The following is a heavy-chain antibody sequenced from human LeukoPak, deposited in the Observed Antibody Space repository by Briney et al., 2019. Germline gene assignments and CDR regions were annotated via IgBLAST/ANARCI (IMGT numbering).Heavy chain of an antibody. J-gene: IGHJ4*02. CDR2: AYYRSKWFF. CDR3: ARGAVRGGTNFDY. D-gene: IGHD3-10*01. V-gene: IGHV6-1*01. Sequence: SQTLSLTCAISGDSVSGSPAVWNWIRQSPSRGLEWLGRAYYRSKWFFDYALSVKGRITITPDTSKNQFSLQLNSVTVEDTAVYYCARGAVRGGTNFDYWGQGTLVTVSS. CDR1: GDSVSGSPAV.